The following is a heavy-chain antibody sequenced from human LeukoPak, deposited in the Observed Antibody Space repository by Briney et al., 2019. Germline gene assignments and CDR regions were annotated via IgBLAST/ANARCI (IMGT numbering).Heavy chain of an antibody. V-gene: IGHV1-69*05. D-gene: IGHD3-22*01. J-gene: IGHJ3*02. CDR1: GGTFSSYA. CDR2: IIANFGTA. CDR3: AREKRKTYYYDSSGFDAFDI. Sequence: SVKVSCKASGGTFSSYAISWVRQAPGQGLEWMGRIIANFGTANYAQKFQGRVTITTDESTSTAYMELSSLRSEDTAVYYCAREKRKTYYYDSSGFDAFDIWGQGTMVTVSS.